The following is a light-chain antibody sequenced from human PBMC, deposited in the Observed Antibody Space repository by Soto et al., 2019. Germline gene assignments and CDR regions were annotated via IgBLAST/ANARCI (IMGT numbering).Light chain of an antibody. Sequence: QAVVTQPPSVSGAPGQRVTISCTGSSSNIGAGYAVHRYQQLPGTAPKLLIYGNDNRPSGVPDRFSGSKSGTSASLAITGLQAEDEAYYYCQSYDITLSGSVIFGGGTKLTVL. CDR2: GND. J-gene: IGLJ2*01. V-gene: IGLV1-40*01. CDR3: QSYDITLSGSVI. CDR1: SSNIGAGYA.